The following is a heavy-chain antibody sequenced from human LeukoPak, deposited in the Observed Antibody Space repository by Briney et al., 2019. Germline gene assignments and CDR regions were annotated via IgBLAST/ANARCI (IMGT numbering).Heavy chain of an antibody. D-gene: IGHD5-24*01. Sequence: GGPLRLSCAASGFTVNSQYMSWVRQAPGKGLEWVSAISGSGDSTYYADSVKGRFTISRDNSKNTLYLQMNSLRAEDTAVYNCAKDRDFDCWGQGTLVTVSS. CDR3: AKDRDFDC. CDR1: GFTVNSQY. V-gene: IGHV3-23*01. J-gene: IGHJ4*02. CDR2: ISGSGDST.